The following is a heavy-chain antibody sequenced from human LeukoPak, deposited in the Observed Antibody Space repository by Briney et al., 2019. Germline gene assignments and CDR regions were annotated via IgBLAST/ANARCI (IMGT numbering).Heavy chain of an antibody. J-gene: IGHJ4*02. V-gene: IGHV4-59*08. CDR3: ARYCSSTSCQGSFDY. Sequence: AETLSLTRTVSGGSISSYYWSWIRQPPGKGLEGIGYIYYRGSTNYNPSIKSRVTISVDTSKNQFYLKLSSVPAADTAVYYCARYCSSTSCQGSFDYWGQGTLVTVSS. CDR2: IYYRGST. CDR1: GGSISSYY. D-gene: IGHD2-2*01.